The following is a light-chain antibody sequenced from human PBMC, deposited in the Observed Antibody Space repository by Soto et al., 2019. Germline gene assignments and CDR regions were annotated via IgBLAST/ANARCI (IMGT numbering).Light chain of an antibody. CDR1: QSVSSN. V-gene: IGKV3-15*01. CDR3: QQRYNWLLT. J-gene: IGKJ4*01. Sequence: EIVMTQSPATLSVSPGERATLSCRARQSVSSNVAWYQQKPGQAPRLLIYGTSTRATGIPARFSGSASGTEFTLTISSLEPEDFAVYYCQQRYNWLLTFGGGTKVDIK. CDR2: GTS.